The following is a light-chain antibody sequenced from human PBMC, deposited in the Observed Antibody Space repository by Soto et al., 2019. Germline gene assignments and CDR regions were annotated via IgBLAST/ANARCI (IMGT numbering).Light chain of an antibody. CDR1: QSVNTN. CDR3: QQRSNWPSLT. J-gene: IGKJ4*01. CDR2: DAS. V-gene: IGKV3-11*01. Sequence: EIVMTQSPATLSVSPGERATFSCRASQSVNTNLAWYQLKPGQAPRLLISDASNRATGIPARFSGSGSETDFTLTISSLEPEDSAVYYCQQRSNWPSLTFGGGTKVDIK.